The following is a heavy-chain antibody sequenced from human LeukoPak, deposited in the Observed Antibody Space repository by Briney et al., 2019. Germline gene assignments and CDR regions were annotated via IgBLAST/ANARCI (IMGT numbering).Heavy chain of an antibody. CDR2: IGYEGVHK. J-gene: IGHJ4*02. V-gene: IGHV3-30*02. D-gene: IGHD4-23*01. CDR3: AKDLHGGYSSDY. CDR1: VFTFNNFG. Sequence: GGSLRLSCAASVFTFNNFGMHWVRQAPGKGLEWVSFIGYEGVHKYYADSVKGRFTSSKDNSKATLYLQMNSLRPEDTAVYYCAKDLHGGYSSDYWGQGTLVTVFS.